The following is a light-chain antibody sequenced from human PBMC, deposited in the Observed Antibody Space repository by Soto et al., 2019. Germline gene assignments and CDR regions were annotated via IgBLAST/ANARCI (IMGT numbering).Light chain of an antibody. Sequence: DIQMTQSPSSLSASVGDRVTITCRASQSISSYLNWYQQKPGKAPELLIYAASSLQSGVPSRFSGGGSGTDFTITISRPPPDDFAPQYGQQGYCSLMSHFGKGTKLEV. V-gene: IGKV1-39*01. CDR2: AAS. CDR3: QQGYCSLMSH. CDR1: QSISSY. J-gene: IGKJ2*01.